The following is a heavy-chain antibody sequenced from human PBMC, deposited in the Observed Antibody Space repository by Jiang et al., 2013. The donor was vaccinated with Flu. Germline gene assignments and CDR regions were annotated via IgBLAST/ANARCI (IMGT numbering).Heavy chain of an antibody. CDR2: INTISGNP. D-gene: IGHD6-13*01. V-gene: IGHV7-4-1*02. Sequence: QSGSELRKPGASVKVSCTASAYSFTSYALNWVRQAPGQGLEWVGWINTISGNPTYAQAFTSRFVFSLDTSVSTAYLQISGLKTEDTAIYYCSTLQPRIAAPEFWGQGTLVTVSS. J-gene: IGHJ4*02. CDR3: STLQPRIAAPEF. CDR1: AYSFTSYA.